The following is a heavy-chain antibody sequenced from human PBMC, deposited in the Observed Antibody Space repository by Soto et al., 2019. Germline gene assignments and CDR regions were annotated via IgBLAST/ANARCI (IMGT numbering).Heavy chain of an antibody. D-gene: IGHD2-2*01. CDR2: INAGNGNT. J-gene: IGHJ3*02. CDR3: ARGHGYCSGTSCYGLGAFDI. CDR1: GDTFTSYA. V-gene: IGHV1-3*01. Sequence: QVQLVQSGAEVKKPGASVKVSCKASGDTFTSYAMHWVRQAPGQRLEWMGWINAGNGNTKYSQKFQGRVTITRDTSASTAYMELISLRSEDTAVYYCARGHGYCSGTSCYGLGAFDIWGQGTMVTVSS.